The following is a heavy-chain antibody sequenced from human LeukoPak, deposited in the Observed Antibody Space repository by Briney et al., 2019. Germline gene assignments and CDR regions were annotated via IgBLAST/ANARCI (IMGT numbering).Heavy chain of an antibody. Sequence: PGGSLRLSCAASGFTFSDYYMSWIRQAPGKGLEWITFISSSGTTQYYAGSVRGRFTVSRDNAKSSLYLYLNSLRDEDTAVYYCAIQIAMIALVPYFDYWGQGSQVTVSS. CDR3: AIQIAMIALVPYFDY. D-gene: IGHD3-22*01. J-gene: IGHJ4*02. CDR2: ISSSGTTQ. V-gene: IGHV3-11*04. CDR1: GFTFSDYY.